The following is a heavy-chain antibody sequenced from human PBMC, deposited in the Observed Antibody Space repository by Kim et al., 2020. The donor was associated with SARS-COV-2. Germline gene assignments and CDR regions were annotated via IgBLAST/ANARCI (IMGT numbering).Heavy chain of an antibody. D-gene: IGHD3-22*01. CDR3: ARMYYYDSSGPLALNYFDY. V-gene: IGHV1-69*13. Sequence: SVKVSCKASGGTFSSYAISWVRQAPGQGLEWMGGIIPIFGTANYAQKFQGRVTITADESTSTAYMELSSLRSEDTAVYYCARMYYYDSSGPLALNYFDYWGQGTLVTVSS. CDR2: IIPIFGTA. J-gene: IGHJ4*02. CDR1: GGTFSSYA.